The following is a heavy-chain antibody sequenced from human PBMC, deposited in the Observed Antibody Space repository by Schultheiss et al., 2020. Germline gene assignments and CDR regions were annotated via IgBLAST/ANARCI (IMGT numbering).Heavy chain of an antibody. Sequence: SETLSLTCAVYGGSFSGYYWSWIRQPPGKGLQWIGYIHSSGSTSYNPSLESRVTMSVDTSKNQFSLNLSSVTAADTAVYYCARHGDSYGSGFFDDWGQGILVTVSS. J-gene: IGHJ4*02. CDR3: ARHGDSYGSGFFDD. D-gene: IGHD3-10*01. CDR1: GGSFSGYY. CDR2: IHSSGST. V-gene: IGHV4-59*08.